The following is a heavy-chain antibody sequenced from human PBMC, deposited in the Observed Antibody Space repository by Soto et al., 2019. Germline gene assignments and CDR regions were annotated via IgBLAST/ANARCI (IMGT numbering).Heavy chain of an antibody. Sequence: QVQLVESGGGVVQPGRSLRLSCAASGFTFSKYGMHWVRQAPGRGLEWVSVIWFDGTSRYYADSVKGRFTISRDNSKNTLYLQMNGLRAEDTAVYYCARDSSSAWSLDYWGQGNLVTVSS. J-gene: IGHJ4*02. D-gene: IGHD6-19*01. CDR3: ARDSSSAWSLDY. CDR2: IWFDGTSR. CDR1: GFTFSKYG. V-gene: IGHV3-33*01.